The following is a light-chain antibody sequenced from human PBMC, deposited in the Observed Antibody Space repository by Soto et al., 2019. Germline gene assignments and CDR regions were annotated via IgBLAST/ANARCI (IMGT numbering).Light chain of an antibody. J-gene: IGKJ4*01. CDR3: QQLNRYPFT. CDR2: GAS. V-gene: IGKV1-9*01. CDR1: QGINTY. Sequence: DIQLTQSPSFLSASVGDRVTITCRASQGINTYLAWYQQKPGKAPKLLIYGASTLQSGVPSRFSGGGSGTEFTLTISSLQPEDFAAYYCQQLNRYPFTFGGGTNVEIK.